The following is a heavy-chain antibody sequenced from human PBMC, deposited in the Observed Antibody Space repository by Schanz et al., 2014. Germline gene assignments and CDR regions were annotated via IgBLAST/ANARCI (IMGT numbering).Heavy chain of an antibody. CDR3: ARANLRREGNFDY. J-gene: IGHJ4*02. V-gene: IGHV3-33*01. CDR1: GFTFSSYG. CDR2: IWYDENNK. Sequence: QVQLVESGGGVVQFGRSLRLSCVASGFTFSSYGMHWVRQAPGKGLEWVAVIWYDENNKYYADSVKGRFTMSRNNSKNTLYLQMNSLRADDDAVYYCARANLRREGNFDYWGRGTLVTVSS.